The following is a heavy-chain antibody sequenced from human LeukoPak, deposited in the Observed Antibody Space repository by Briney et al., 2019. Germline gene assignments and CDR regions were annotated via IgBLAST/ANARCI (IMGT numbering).Heavy chain of an antibody. D-gene: IGHD4-17*01. CDR1: GFTFSSYW. J-gene: IGHJ4*02. CDR3: ARGVHDYGDFPGFGY. V-gene: IGHV3-7*01. CDR2: IKQDGSEK. Sequence: GGSLRLSCAASGFTFSSYWMSWVRQAPGKGLEWVANIKQDGSEKYYVDSVKGRFTISRDNAKNSLYLQMNTLRPEDTAVYYCARGVHDYGDFPGFGYWGQGTLVTVSS.